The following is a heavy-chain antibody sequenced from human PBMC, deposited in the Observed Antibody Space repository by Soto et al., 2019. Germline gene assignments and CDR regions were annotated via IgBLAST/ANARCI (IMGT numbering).Heavy chain of an antibody. CDR2: IFHSGST. D-gene: IGHD3-22*01. J-gene: IGHJ4*02. CDR3: ARDMFYYDSNYYYFRGPFDY. Sequence: QVHLQEAGPGLVKPSGTLSLTCAVSGASVISTNWWSWVRQPPGKRLEWIGEIFHSGSTNYNPSLKSRVTISLDKSKNQFSLNLTSVTAADTAIYYCARDMFYYDSNYYYFRGPFDYWGQGTLVTVSS. CDR1: GASVISTNW. V-gene: IGHV4-4*02.